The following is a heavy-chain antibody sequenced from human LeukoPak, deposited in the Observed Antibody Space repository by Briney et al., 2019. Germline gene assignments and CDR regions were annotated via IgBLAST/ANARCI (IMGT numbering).Heavy chain of an antibody. CDR2: ISGSGGST. J-gene: IGHJ5*02. D-gene: IGHD3-3*01. CDR1: GFTFSSYA. Sequence: PGGSLRLSCAASGFTFSSYAMSWVRQAPGKGLEWVSAISGSGGSTYHADSVKGRFTISRDNSKNTLYLQMNSLRAEDTAVYYCAKSPYDDFWSGYPIRGNWFDPWGQGTLVTVSS. CDR3: AKSPYDDFWSGYPIRGNWFDP. V-gene: IGHV3-23*01.